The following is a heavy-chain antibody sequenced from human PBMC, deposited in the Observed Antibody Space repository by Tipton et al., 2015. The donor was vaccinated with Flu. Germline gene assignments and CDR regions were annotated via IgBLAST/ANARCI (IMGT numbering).Heavy chain of an antibody. D-gene: IGHD5-24*01. CDR1: GFTFSSYS. CDR2: ISSSSSSYI. V-gene: IGHV3-21*01. CDR3: ARARRDGYNLFAFDI. Sequence: SLRLSCAASGFTFSSYSMNWVRQAPGKGLEWVSSISSSSSSYIYYADSVKGRFTISRDNAKNSLYLQMNSLRAEDTAVYYCARARRDGYNLFAFDIWGQGTMVTVSS. J-gene: IGHJ3*02.